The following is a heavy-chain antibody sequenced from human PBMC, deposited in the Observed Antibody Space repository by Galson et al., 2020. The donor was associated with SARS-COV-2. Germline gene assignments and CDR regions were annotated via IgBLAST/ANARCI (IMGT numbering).Heavy chain of an antibody. D-gene: IGHD2-21*01. J-gene: IGHJ5*02. CDR2: VYYRGST. CDR3: AGDHIVELPSEIVLGWFGP. Sequence: SETLSLTCTVSGGSINNYSYYWGWIRQPPGKGLEWIGSVYYRGSTDYNPSLKGRVSMSVDLSRNQFSLTLSSVTAADTAVYYCAGDHIVELPSEIVLGWFGPWGRGTLVTVSS. V-gene: IGHV4-39*07. CDR1: GGSINNYSYY.